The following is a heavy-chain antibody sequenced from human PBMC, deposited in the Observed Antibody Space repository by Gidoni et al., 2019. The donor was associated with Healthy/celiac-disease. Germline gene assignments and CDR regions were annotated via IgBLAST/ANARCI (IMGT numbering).Heavy chain of an antibody. V-gene: IGHV3-21*01. Sequence: EVQLVESGGGLVKPGGSLRLSCAASGFTFSSYSMNWVRQAPGKGLEWVSSISSSSSYIYYADSVKGRFTISRDNAKNSLYLQMNSLRAEDTAVYYCARDSDILTGYPILDYWGQGTLVTVSS. CDR1: GFTFSSYS. D-gene: IGHD3-9*01. J-gene: IGHJ4*02. CDR2: ISSSSSYI. CDR3: ARDSDILTGYPILDY.